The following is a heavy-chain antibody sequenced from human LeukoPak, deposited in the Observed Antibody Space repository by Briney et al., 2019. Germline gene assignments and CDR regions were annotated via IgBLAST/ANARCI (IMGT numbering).Heavy chain of an antibody. V-gene: IGHV3-7*01. D-gene: IGHD7-27*01. CDR2: IRDDGGLK. CDR1: GFTFSGYW. J-gene: IGHJ4*02. Sequence: PGGPLRLSCTASGFTFSGYWMSWVRQAPGKGLEWVANIRDDGGLKNYVDSVKGRFTISRDNAKNSVSLQMNSLRAEDTAVYYCARDLPWGYFDYWGQGTLVTVSS. CDR3: ARDLPWGYFDY.